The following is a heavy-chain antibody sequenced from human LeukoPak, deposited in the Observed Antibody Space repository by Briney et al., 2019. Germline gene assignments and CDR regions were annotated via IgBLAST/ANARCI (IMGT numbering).Heavy chain of an antibody. Sequence: GGSLRLSCAASGFTFRSYGMSWVRQAPGRGLEWVSSISGSGDKTHHADPVKGRFTISRDNSKNTLYLLMNSLRAEDTAVYYCAKDGSIVYSYTYLDYWGQGTLVTVSS. CDR3: AKDGSIVYSYTYLDY. D-gene: IGHD4-11*01. CDR1: GFTFRSYG. CDR2: ISGSGDKT. V-gene: IGHV3-23*01. J-gene: IGHJ4*02.